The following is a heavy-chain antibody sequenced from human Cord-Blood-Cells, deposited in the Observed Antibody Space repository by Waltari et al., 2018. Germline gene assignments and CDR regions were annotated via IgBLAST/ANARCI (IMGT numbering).Heavy chain of an antibody. CDR1: GCTFSSYW. J-gene: IGHJ4*02. CDR2: IKQDGSEK. Sequence: EVQLVESGGGLVQPGGSLRSSCAASGCTFSSYWMSSVRQAPGKGLEWVANIKQDGSEKYYVDSVKGRFTISRDNAKNSLYLQMNSLRAEDTAVYYCARELTGGGSGYWGQGTLVTVSS. CDR3: ARELTGGGSGY. V-gene: IGHV3-7*01. D-gene: IGHD7-27*01.